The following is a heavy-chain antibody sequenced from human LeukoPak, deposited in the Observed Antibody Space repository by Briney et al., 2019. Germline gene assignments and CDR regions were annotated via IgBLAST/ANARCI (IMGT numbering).Heavy chain of an antibody. CDR2: IKSKTDGGTT. CDR3: AWQWLDY. Sequence: PGGSLRLSCAASGFTFSSYGMHWVRQAPGKGLEWVGRIKSKTDGGTTDYAAPVKGRFTISRDDSKNTLYLQMNSLKTEDTAVYYCAWQWLDYWGQGTLVTVSS. D-gene: IGHD6-19*01. J-gene: IGHJ4*02. V-gene: IGHV3-15*01. CDR1: GFTFSSYG.